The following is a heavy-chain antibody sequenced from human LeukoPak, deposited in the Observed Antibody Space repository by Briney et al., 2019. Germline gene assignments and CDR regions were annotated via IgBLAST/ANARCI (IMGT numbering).Heavy chain of an antibody. CDR1: GFTVSTYW. CDR3: AKAPSEIGGYFPEYFGH. Sequence: PGGSLRLSCAASGFTVSTYWMHWVRQAPGKGLVWVSRIKSDGNTYYADSVKGRFTISRDNSKNTLSLQMNNLRPEDTGVYYCAKAPSEIGGYFPEYFGHWGHGTLVTVSS. CDR2: IKSDGNT. V-gene: IGHV3-74*01. D-gene: IGHD3-22*01. J-gene: IGHJ1*01.